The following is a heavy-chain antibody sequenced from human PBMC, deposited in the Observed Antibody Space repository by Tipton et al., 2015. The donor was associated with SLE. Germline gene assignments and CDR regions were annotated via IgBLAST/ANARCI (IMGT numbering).Heavy chain of an antibody. Sequence: QLVQSGAEVKKTGSSVKVSCKASGGTFDTYAINWVRQAPGQGLEWMGRIIPVSGIPDYAQKFHDRVTITADESTSTAYMELSSLRSDDTAVYYCARAANWGYFDYWGQGTLVTVSS. J-gene: IGHJ4*02. V-gene: IGHV1-69*15. CDR2: IIPVSGIP. CDR3: ARAANWGYFDY. CDR1: GGTFDTYA. D-gene: IGHD7-27*01.